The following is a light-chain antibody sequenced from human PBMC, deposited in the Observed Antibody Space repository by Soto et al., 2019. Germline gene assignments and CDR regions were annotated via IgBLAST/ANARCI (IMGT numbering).Light chain of an antibody. CDR3: QTWGTGGV. CDR2: LNNDGSH. J-gene: IGLJ3*02. Sequence: QLVLTQSPSASASLGASVKLTCTLSSGHSSYDIAWYQQQPEKGPRYLMKLNNDGSHTRGDGIPDRFSGSSSGAERYLTISSLQSEDEADYYCQTWGTGGVFGGRTKLTVL. CDR1: SGHSSYD. V-gene: IGLV4-69*01.